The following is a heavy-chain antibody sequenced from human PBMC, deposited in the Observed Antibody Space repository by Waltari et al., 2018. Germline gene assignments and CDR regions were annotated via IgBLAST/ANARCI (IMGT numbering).Heavy chain of an antibody. CDR1: GFTFSSYS. Sequence: EVQLVESGGGLVQPGGSLRLSCAASGFTFSSYSMNWVRQAPGKGLEWVSYISSSSSTIYYADSVKGRFTISRDNAKNSLYLQMNSLRAEDTAVYYCARLLITMVQGVIDYWGQGTLVTVSS. V-gene: IGHV3-48*01. CDR2: ISSSSSTI. D-gene: IGHD3-10*01. J-gene: IGHJ4*02. CDR3: ARLLITMVQGVIDY.